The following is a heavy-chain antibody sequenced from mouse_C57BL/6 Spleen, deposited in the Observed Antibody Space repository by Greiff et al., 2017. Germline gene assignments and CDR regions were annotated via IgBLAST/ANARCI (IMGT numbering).Heavy chain of an antibody. D-gene: IGHD2-4*01. CDR2: INPSNGGT. V-gene: IGHV1-53*01. CDR1: GYTFTSYW. J-gene: IGHJ3*01. CDR3: ARGGNDYSAWFAY. Sequence: VQLQQPGTELVKPGASVKLSCKASGYTFTSYWMHWVKQRPGQGLEWLGNINPSNGGTNYNEEFKSRATLTVDKSSSTAYIQLSSLTSEDSAVYYCARGGNDYSAWFAYWGQGTLVTVSA.